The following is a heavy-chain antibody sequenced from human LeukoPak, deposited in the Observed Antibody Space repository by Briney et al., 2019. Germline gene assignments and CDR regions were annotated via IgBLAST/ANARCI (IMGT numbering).Heavy chain of an antibody. D-gene: IGHD2-15*01. CDR1: GFTFSDYY. CDR3: ARDGGSPPRVYYYYYGMDV. CDR2: ISSSGSTI. Sequence: GGSLRLSYAASGFTFSDYYMSWIRQAPGKGLEWVSYISSSGSTIYYADSVKGRFTISRDNAKNSLYLQMNSLRAEDTAVYYCARDGGSPPRVYYYYYGMDVWGQGTTVTVSS. J-gene: IGHJ6*02. V-gene: IGHV3-11*01.